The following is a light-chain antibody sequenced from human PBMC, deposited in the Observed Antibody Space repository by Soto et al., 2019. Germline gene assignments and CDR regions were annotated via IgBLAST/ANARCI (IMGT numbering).Light chain of an antibody. J-gene: IGLJ2*01. Sequence: SYALTQPPSVSVAPGQTARIPCGANNIGNKGVHWYQQRPGQAPVLVLYNDNNRPSGIPDRFSGSNSGNTATLTISRVEAGDEADYYCQVWDISRNVIFGGGTK. CDR1: NIGNKG. CDR3: QVWDISRNVI. V-gene: IGLV3-21*02. CDR2: NDN.